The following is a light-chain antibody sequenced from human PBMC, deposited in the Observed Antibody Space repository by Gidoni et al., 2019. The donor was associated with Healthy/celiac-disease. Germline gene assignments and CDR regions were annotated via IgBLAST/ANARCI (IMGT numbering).Light chain of an antibody. CDR1: QSIRSY. V-gene: IGKV1-39*01. Sequence: DIQMTQSPSSLSASVGDGVTITCRTSQSIRSYLNWYQQKPGRAPTPLIYASSSLQSWVPSRFSGSGAGTDFALTISSQRSEDFATYYCQQSYSTSWTFGQGTKVEIK. CDR3: QQSYSTSWT. CDR2: ASS. J-gene: IGKJ1*01.